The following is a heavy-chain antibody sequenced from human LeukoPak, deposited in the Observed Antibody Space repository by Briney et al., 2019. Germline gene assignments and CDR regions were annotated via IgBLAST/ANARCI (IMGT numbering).Heavy chain of an antibody. CDR1: GYTFTVHY. D-gene: IGHD1-7*01. V-gene: IGHV1-2*02. J-gene: IGHJ6*03. CDR3: ARASVGSDQTRYYYYYYYMDV. Sequence: GASVKVSCNASGYTFTVHYMHWVRQAPGQGLEWMGWINPNSGGTNYAQKLQGRVTMTRDTSISTAYMELSRLKSDDSAVYYCARASVGSDQTRYYYYYYYMDVWGKGTTVTISS. CDR2: INPNSGGT.